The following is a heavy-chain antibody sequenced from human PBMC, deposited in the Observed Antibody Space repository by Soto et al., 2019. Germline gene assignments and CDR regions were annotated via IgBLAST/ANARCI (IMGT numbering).Heavy chain of an antibody. CDR1: GGSISSYD. Sequence: SETLSLTCTVSGGSISSYDWSWIRQPPGKGLEWIGYIYYSGSTNYNPSLKSRVTISVDTSKNQFSLKLSSVTAADTAVYYCARDQGSSWYDDYYYYGMDVWGQGTTVTVSS. CDR2: IYYSGST. CDR3: ARDQGSSWYDDYYYYGMDV. D-gene: IGHD6-13*01. J-gene: IGHJ6*02. V-gene: IGHV4-59*01.